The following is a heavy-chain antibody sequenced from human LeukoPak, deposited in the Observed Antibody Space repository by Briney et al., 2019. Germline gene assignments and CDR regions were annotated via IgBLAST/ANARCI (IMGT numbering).Heavy chain of an antibody. Sequence: GGSLRLSCAASGFSVSSSYMYWVRQAPGKGLEWVSFFYRGDSTYYAESVRGRFTISRDNSKNTLYLLMNSLIPEDTAVYYCARRHYSSGWYYFDYWGQGTLVTVSS. CDR1: GFSVSSSY. CDR3: ARRHYSSGWYYFDY. CDR2: FYRGDST. J-gene: IGHJ4*02. D-gene: IGHD6-19*01. V-gene: IGHV3-53*01.